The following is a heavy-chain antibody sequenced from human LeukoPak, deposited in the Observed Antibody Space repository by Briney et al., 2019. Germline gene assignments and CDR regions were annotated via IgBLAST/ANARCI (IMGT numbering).Heavy chain of an antibody. CDR3: ARYHGSMLDY. CDR1: GGSISSSSFY. Sequence: SEALSLTCTVSGGSISSSSFYWGWIRQPPGKGLEWIGSIYYSGSTYYNPSLKSRVTISVDTSKNQFSLKLSSVTAADTAVYYCARYHGSMLDYWGQGTLVTVSS. V-gene: IGHV4-39*01. D-gene: IGHD2-8*01. J-gene: IGHJ4*02. CDR2: IYYSGST.